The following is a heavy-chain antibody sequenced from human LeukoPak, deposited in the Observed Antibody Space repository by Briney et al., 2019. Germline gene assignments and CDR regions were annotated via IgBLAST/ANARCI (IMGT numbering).Heavy chain of an antibody. CDR2: ISAYNGNT. Sequence: ASVKVSCKASGYTFTSYGISWVRQAPGQGLEWMGWISAYNGNTNYAQKLQGRVTMTTDTSTSTAYMELRSLRSDDTAVYYCARGEILLAAAGMVPHCGMDVWGQGTTVTVSS. V-gene: IGHV1-18*01. J-gene: IGHJ6*02. CDR3: ARGEILLAAAGMVPHCGMDV. D-gene: IGHD6-13*01. CDR1: GYTFTSYG.